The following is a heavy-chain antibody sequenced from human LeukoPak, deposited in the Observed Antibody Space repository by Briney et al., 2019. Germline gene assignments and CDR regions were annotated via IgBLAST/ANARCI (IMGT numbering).Heavy chain of an antibody. Sequence: SETLSLTCTVSGGSISSYYWSWIRQPPGKGLEWIGEINHSGSTNYNPSLKSRVTISVDTSKNQFSLKLSSVTAADTAVYYCASASGRPVDYWGQGTLVTVSS. CDR3: ASASGRPVDY. D-gene: IGHD3-10*01. J-gene: IGHJ4*02. CDR2: INHSGST. V-gene: IGHV4-34*01. CDR1: GGSISSYY.